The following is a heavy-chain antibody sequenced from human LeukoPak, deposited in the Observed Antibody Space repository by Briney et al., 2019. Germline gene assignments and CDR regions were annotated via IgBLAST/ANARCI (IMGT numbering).Heavy chain of an antibody. Sequence: ASVKVSCKASGYVFASHWLHWVRQAPGQGLEWVGYIKPDSDATDLAQRFQGRVTLTRDTSISTAYLGLNGLTADDTAVYFCAKDDPHQRFDNWGQGTLVTVSS. CDR1: GYVFASHW. CDR2: IKPDSDAT. D-gene: IGHD2-2*01. J-gene: IGHJ5*02. V-gene: IGHV1-2*02. CDR3: AKDDPHQRFDN.